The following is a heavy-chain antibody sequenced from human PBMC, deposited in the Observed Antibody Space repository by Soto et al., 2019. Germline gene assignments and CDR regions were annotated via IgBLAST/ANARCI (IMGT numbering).Heavy chain of an antibody. Sequence: QVQLVQSGAEVKKPGASVKVSCKASGYTFSSYALHWVRQAPGQRLEWMGWINAANGNVKYSQKFQGRVTITRDTSAITAYMALSSLRSEDTAVYYCARAVGQFDPWGQGTLVTVSS. CDR1: GYTFSSYA. J-gene: IGHJ5*02. CDR2: INAANGNV. D-gene: IGHD6-19*01. CDR3: ARAVGQFDP. V-gene: IGHV1-3*01.